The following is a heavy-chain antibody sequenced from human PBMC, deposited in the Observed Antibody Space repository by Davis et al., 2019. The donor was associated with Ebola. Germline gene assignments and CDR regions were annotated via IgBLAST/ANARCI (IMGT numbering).Heavy chain of an antibody. Sequence: SETLSLTCTVSGGSISSYYWSWIRQPPGKGLEWIGYIYYSGSTYYNPSLKSRVTISVDTSKNQFSLKLSSVTAADTAVYYCARYYYDSSGYYPGPFDYWGQGTLVTVSS. CDR3: ARYYYDSSGYYPGPFDY. CDR1: GGSISSYY. CDR2: IYYSGST. D-gene: IGHD3-22*01. J-gene: IGHJ4*02. V-gene: IGHV4-59*06.